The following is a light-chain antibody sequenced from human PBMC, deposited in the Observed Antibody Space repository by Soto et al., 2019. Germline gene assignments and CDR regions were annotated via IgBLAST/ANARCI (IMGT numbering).Light chain of an antibody. Sequence: EVVMTQSPGTLSVTPGDRATLSCWASQSVSTNLAWYQHRPGQAPRPLIYDASTRPIGVPPRFSGSGSGTEFTLTINSLQSEDYGFYYCQQYNTWPYTFGRGTKLDI. CDR1: QSVSTN. V-gene: IGKV3-15*01. CDR2: DAS. CDR3: QQYNTWPYT. J-gene: IGKJ2*01.